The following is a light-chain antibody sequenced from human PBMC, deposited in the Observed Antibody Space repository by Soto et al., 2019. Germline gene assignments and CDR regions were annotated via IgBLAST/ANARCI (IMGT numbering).Light chain of an antibody. J-gene: IGKJ4*01. V-gene: IGKV1-12*01. CDR1: QGLGVW. Sequence: DFQMTQSPSSVSASVVDRATITCRASQGLGVWLGWYQQKPGKAPQLLIFGASGLQSGVPSRFSGSGSGTDFTLTISSLQPEDFATYYCQQAYSFPLTFGGGTKVDI. CDR2: GAS. CDR3: QQAYSFPLT.